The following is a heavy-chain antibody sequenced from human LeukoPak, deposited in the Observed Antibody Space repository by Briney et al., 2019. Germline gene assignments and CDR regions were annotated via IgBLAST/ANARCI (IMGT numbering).Heavy chain of an antibody. J-gene: IGHJ4*02. D-gene: IGHD4-11*01. CDR2: ISYDGSNK. CDR1: GFTFSSYA. CDR3: VKDPTRTTTGYFDI. Sequence: GGSLRLSCAASGFTFSSYAMHWVRQAPGKGLEWVAVISYDGSNKYYADSVKGRFTISRDNSKNTLYLQMNSLRAEDTAIYYCVKDPTRTTTGYFDIWGQGTLVTVSS. V-gene: IGHV3-30*04.